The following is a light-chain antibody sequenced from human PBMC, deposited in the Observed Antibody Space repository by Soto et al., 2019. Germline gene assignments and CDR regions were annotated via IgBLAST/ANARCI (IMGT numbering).Light chain of an antibody. CDR3: QQRSNWPPWT. CDR1: QSVSSY. CDR2: DAS. J-gene: IGKJ1*01. Sequence: EIVLTQSPATLSLSPGERATLSCRASQSVSSYLAWYRQKPGQAPRLLIYDASNMATGIPARFSGSGSGTDFTLTISSRETEDFAVYYCQQRSNWPPWTFGQGTKVEIK. V-gene: IGKV3-11*01.